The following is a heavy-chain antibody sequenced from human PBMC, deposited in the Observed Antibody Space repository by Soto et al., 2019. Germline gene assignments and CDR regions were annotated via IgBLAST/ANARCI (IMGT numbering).Heavy chain of an antibody. J-gene: IGHJ4*02. CDR1: EITVSDYW. CDR2: IVGHGANT. CDR3: VRGSNGWSGLDY. D-gene: IGHD6-19*01. V-gene: IGHV3-74*01. Sequence: EVQLVESGGDSAQPGGTLRLSCAASEITVSDYWMYCVRQAPREGPVWVSRIVGHGANTQYADSVKGRFTISRDNPGNTSFLQMTSLRAEDMGVYYCVRGSNGWSGLDYWGQGTLVTVTS.